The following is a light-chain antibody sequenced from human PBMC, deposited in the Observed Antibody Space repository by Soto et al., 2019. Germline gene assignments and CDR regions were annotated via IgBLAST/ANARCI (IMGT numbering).Light chain of an antibody. CDR3: QQYDIAPWT. CDR1: QSLISNY. J-gene: IGKJ1*01. CDR2: AAS. V-gene: IGKV3-20*01. Sequence: EVVLTQSPGTLSLSPGDRATLSCRASQSLISNYLAWYQQKPGQAPSLLIYAASSRATGIPDRFSGSGSGTAFTLTISRLEPGDLAVYYCQQYDIAPWTFGQGTKVELK.